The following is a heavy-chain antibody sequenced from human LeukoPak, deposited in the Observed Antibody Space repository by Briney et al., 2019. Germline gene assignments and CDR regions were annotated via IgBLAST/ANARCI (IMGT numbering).Heavy chain of an antibody. J-gene: IGHJ6*02. CDR2: ISGSGGST. Sequence: GGSLRLSCAASGFTFSSYAMSWVRQAPGKGLEWVSAISGSGGSTYYADSVKGRFTISRDNSKNTLYLQMNSLRAEDTAVYYCANLPSSGCCGGDCYPGRYYYYGMDVWGQGTTVTVSS. V-gene: IGHV3-23*01. CDR3: ANLPSSGCCGGDCYPGRYYYYGMDV. D-gene: IGHD2-21*02. CDR1: GFTFSSYA.